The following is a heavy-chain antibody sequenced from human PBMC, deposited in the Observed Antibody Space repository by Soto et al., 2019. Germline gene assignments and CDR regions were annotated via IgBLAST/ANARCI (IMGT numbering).Heavy chain of an antibody. Sequence: GASVKVSCKASGFTFTSSAVQWVRQARGQRLEWIGWIVVGSGNTNYAQKFQERVTIARDMSTSTAYMELSSLRSEDTAVYYCAADQSVTMVRGVIINLYGMDGWGQGTTVTVSS. V-gene: IGHV1-58*01. CDR2: IVVGSGNT. CDR3: AADQSVTMVRGVIINLYGMDG. D-gene: IGHD3-10*01. CDR1: GFTFTSSA. J-gene: IGHJ6*02.